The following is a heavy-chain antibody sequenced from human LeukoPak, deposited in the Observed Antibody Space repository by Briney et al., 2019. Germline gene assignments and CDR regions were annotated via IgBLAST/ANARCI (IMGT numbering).Heavy chain of an antibody. D-gene: IGHD6-19*01. V-gene: IGHV4-39*07. CDR1: GGSISSSSYY. J-gene: IGHJ1*01. CDR2: IYYSGST. CDR3: ARAGGAIAVADDFQH. Sequence: SETLSLTCTVSGGSISSSSYYWGWIRQPPGKGLEWIGSIYYSGSTYYNPSLKSRVTISVDTSKNQFSLKLSSVTAADTAVYYCARAGGAIAVADDFQHWGQGTLVTVSS.